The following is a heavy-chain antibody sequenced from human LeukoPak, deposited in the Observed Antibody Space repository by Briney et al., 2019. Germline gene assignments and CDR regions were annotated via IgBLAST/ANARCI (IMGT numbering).Heavy chain of an antibody. V-gene: IGHV1-69*13. CDR3: ARARSGYSSGWYIADAFDI. J-gene: IGHJ3*02. D-gene: IGHD6-19*01. Sequence: SVKVSCKASGGTFSSYAISWVRQAPGQGLEWMGGIIPIFGTANYAQKFQGRVTITADESTSTAYMELSSLRSEDTAVYYCARARSGYSSGWYIADAFDIWGQGTMVTVSS. CDR2: IIPIFGTA. CDR1: GGTFSSYA.